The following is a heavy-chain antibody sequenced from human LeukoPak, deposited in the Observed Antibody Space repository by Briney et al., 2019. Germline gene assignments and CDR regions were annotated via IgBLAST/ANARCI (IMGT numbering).Heavy chain of an antibody. Sequence: PSETLSLTCGVSGGSFSGYYWSWIRQSPGKGLEWVSVIYSGGSTYYADSVKGRFTISRDNSKNTLYLQMNSLRAEDTAVYYCAGGTGVRPHYYDSSGYYVYWGQGTLVTVSS. D-gene: IGHD3-22*01. CDR3: AGGTGVRPHYYDSSGYYVY. J-gene: IGHJ4*02. V-gene: IGHV3-53*01. CDR2: IYSGGST. CDR1: GGSFSGYY.